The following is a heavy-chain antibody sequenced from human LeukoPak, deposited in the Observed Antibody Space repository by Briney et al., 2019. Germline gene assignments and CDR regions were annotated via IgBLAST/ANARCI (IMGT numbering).Heavy chain of an antibody. Sequence: GGSLRLSCAASGFTFDDYAMHWVRQAPGKGLEWVSLISWDGGSTYYADSVKGRFTISRDNSKNFLYLQMNSLRAEDTALHYCAKGVHYMVRGTYNWFDPWGQGTLVTVSS. V-gene: IGHV3-43D*03. CDR1: GFTFDDYA. D-gene: IGHD3-10*01. CDR2: ISWDGGST. J-gene: IGHJ5*02. CDR3: AKGVHYMVRGTYNWFDP.